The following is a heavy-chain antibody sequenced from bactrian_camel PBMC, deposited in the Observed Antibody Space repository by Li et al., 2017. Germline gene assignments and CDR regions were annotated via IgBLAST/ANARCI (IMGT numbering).Heavy chain of an antibody. CDR2: INNEGRT. D-gene: IGHD2*01. CDR1: GYTSVSYC. J-gene: IGHJ4*01. V-gene: IGHV3S55*01. CDR3: AARGGAPYCSDGSADVPPSSYMYRY. Sequence: VQLVESGGGAVKAGGSLTLSCEASGYTSVSYCMGWFRQTPGKEREGIAAINNEGRTDYADPVKDRFHVTYDAAKATLYLQMVSLKPEDTAMYYCAARGGAPYCSDGSADVPPSSYMYRYWGQGTQVTVS.